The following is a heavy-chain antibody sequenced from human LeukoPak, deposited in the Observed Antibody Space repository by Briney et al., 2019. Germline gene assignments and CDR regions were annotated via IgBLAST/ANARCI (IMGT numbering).Heavy chain of an antibody. V-gene: IGHV3-7*03. CDR2: IKRDGSEI. CDR1: GFTFNRYW. CDR3: AKSDDSSGYYYGIVY. Sequence: GGSLRLSCAASGFTFNRYWMSWVRQAPGKGLEWVANIKRDGSEIYYVDSVKGRSTISRDNAKNSLYLQMSSLRAEDTAVYYCAKSDDSSGYYYGIVYWGQGTLVTVSS. J-gene: IGHJ4*02. D-gene: IGHD3-22*01.